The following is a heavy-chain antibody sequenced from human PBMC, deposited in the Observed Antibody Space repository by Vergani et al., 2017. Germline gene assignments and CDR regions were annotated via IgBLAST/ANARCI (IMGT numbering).Heavy chain of an antibody. Sequence: QGQLAKSGAEVKKPGSSVKVPCKASVGTFSSNSISWVRQAPGQGLEWMGRIIPIFGTTSYAQKFQGRVTILADESTSTAYMELSSLRSEDTAVYYCARSSGYSSYYFDFWGQGTLVTVSS. CDR2: IIPIFGTT. D-gene: IGHD3-22*01. CDR1: VGTFSSNS. V-gene: IGHV1-69*13. CDR3: ARSSGYSSYYFDF. J-gene: IGHJ4*02.